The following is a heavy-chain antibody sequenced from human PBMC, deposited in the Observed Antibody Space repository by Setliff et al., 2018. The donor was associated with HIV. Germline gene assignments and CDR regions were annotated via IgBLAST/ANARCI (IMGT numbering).Heavy chain of an antibody. J-gene: IGHJ4*02. CDR3: ARSQPDTIFGVVTFDC. CDR1: GDSMSSDNYF. D-gene: IGHD3-3*01. V-gene: IGHV4-39*01. CDR2: VYYRGRT. Sequence: SETLSLTCTVSGDSMSSDNYFWVWVRQTPGGGLEWIGSVYYRGRTYYNPSLKSRVTISVDTSKNQLSLRLTSMAAADTAMYYCARSQPDTIFGVVTFDCWGQGKMVTVSS.